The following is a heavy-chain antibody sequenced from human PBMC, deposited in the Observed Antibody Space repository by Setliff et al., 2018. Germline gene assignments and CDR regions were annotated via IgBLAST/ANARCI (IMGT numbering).Heavy chain of an antibody. D-gene: IGHD2-15*01. CDR1: GFTFSTYR. J-gene: IGHJ4*02. CDR3: ARTCSGSGCYAGLES. CDR2: IWDDGGNK. Sequence: GGSLRLSCAASGFTFSTYRMHWVRQAPGRGLEWAAVIWDDGGNKYHADSVKGRFTISRDNSKNTLYLQMNSLRPEDTAVYYCARTCSGSGCYAGLESWGQGTPVTVSS. V-gene: IGHV3-33*08.